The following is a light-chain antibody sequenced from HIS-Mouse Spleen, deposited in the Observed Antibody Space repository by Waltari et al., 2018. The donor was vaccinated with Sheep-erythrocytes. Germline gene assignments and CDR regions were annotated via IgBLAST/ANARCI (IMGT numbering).Light chain of an antibody. CDR3: AAWDDSLNGVV. CDR1: SSNIGSNT. CDR2: SNN. Sequence: TPGQRVTISCSGSSSNIGSNTVNGYQQLPGTAPNLLIYSNNQRPSGVPDRFSGCKSGTSASLASSGLQSEDEADYYWAAWDDSLNGVVFGGGTKLTVL. J-gene: IGLJ2*01. V-gene: IGLV1-44*01.